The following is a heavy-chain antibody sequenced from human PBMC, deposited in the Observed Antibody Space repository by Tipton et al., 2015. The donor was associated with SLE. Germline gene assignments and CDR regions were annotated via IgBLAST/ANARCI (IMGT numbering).Heavy chain of an antibody. D-gene: IGHD1-26*01. V-gene: IGHV4-39*07. Sequence: TLSLTCTVSGGSISSSSYYWGWIRQPPGKGLEWIGSIYYSGSTYYNPSLKSRVTISVDTSKNQFSLKLSSVTAADAAVYYCASLGRWEYYFDYWCQGTLVTVSS. CDR1: GGSISSSSYY. CDR2: IYYSGST. CDR3: ASLGRWEYYFDY. J-gene: IGHJ4*02.